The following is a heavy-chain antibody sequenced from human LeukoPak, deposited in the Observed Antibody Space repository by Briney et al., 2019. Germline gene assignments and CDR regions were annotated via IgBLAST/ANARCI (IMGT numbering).Heavy chain of an antibody. D-gene: IGHD6-19*01. J-gene: IGHJ4*02. CDR2: ISYDGSNK. V-gene: IGHV3-30*04. Sequence: GRSLRLSCAASGFTFSSYAMHWVRQAPGKGLEWVAVISYDGSNKYYADSVKGRFTISRDNSKNTLYLQMNSLRAEDTAVYYRAKLYSSGWYFRSYVDYWGQGTLVTVSS. CDR1: GFTFSSYA. CDR3: AKLYSSGWYFRSYVDY.